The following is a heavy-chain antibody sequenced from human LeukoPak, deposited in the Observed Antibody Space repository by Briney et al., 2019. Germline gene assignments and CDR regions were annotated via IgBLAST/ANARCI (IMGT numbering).Heavy chain of an antibody. V-gene: IGHV3-21*01. CDR3: ARDPFYSPYYDFWSGYQGSVWFDP. CDR1: GFTFSSYS. CDR2: ISSSSSYI. J-gene: IGHJ5*02. Sequence: PGGSLRLSCAASGFTFSSYSMNWVRQAPGKGLEWVSSISSSSSYIYYADSVKGRFTISRDNAKNSLYLQMNSLRAEDTAVYYCARDPFYSPYYDFWSGYQGSVWFDPWGQGTLVTVSS. D-gene: IGHD3-3*01.